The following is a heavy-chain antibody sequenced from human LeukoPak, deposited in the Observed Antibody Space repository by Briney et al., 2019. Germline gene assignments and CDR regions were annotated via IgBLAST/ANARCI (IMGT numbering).Heavy chain of an antibody. D-gene: IGHD6-19*01. CDR1: GLTFSNFR. CDR3: ARDFYSSGPL. Sequence: PGQSLRLSCAVSGLTFSNFRMSWVRQAPGKGLEWVAHIRQDGSEAFYVDSVKGRFTIIRDNAKNSLYLQMNSLRAEDTAVYYCARDFYSSGPLWGQGTLVTVSS. V-gene: IGHV3-7*01. CDR2: IRQDGSEA. J-gene: IGHJ4*02.